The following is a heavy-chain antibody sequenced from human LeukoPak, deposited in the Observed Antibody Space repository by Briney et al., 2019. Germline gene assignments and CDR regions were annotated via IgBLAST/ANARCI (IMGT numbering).Heavy chain of an antibody. D-gene: IGHD3-22*01. CDR3: ASCLSYYYDTSGHQVRDAFDI. CDR1: GFTVSSNY. Sequence: GGSLRLSCAASGFTVSSNYMTWVRQAPGKGLKWVSVIYSGYNTYYADSVKGRFIISRDNSKNTLYLQMNRLRAEDTAVYYCASCLSYYYDTSGHQVRDAFDIWGQGTMVTVSS. J-gene: IGHJ3*02. CDR2: IYSGYNT. V-gene: IGHV3-66*01.